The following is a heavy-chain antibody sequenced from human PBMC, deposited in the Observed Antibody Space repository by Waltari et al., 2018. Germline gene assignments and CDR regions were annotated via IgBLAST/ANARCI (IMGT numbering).Heavy chain of an antibody. J-gene: IGHJ4*02. CDR2: VSGYNGNI. Sequence: QLMQSGAEVKKPGASVRVSCKASGYTFTSYGINWVRQAPGLGLEWMGWVSGYNGNINYAQSLQGRISMTTDTSTSTAYMELRSLTSDNTAVYYCARDRGPSAVTSFDSWGQGTLVTVSP. D-gene: IGHD4-17*01. CDR3: ARDRGPSAVTSFDS. CDR1: GYTFTSYG. V-gene: IGHV1-18*01.